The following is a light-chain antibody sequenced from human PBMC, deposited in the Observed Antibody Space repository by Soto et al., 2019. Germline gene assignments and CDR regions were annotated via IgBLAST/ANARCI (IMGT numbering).Light chain of an antibody. V-gene: IGKV1-5*01. CDR1: QSISSW. CDR3: QQYNSYRA. J-gene: IGKJ1*01. CDR2: DAS. Sequence: DIQMTQSPSTLSASVGDRVTITCRASQSISSWLAWYQQKPGKAPKVLIYDASSVESGVPSRFSGSGSGTEFTLTISSLQPDDFATYYCQQYNSYRAFGQGPKVEI.